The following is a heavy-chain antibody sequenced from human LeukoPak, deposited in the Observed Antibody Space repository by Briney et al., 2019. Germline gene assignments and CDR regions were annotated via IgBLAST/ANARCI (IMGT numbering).Heavy chain of an antibody. CDR2: IYSGGST. D-gene: IGHD6-6*01. CDR3: ARDLYSSSSPYYYYGMDV. CDR1: GFTVSSNY. Sequence: GGSLRLSCAASGFTVSSNYMSWVRQAPGKGLEWVSVIYSGGSTYYADSVKGRFTISRHNSKNTLYLQMNSLRAEDTAVYYCARDLYSSSSPYYYYGMDVWDQGTTVTVSS. J-gene: IGHJ6*02. V-gene: IGHV3-53*04.